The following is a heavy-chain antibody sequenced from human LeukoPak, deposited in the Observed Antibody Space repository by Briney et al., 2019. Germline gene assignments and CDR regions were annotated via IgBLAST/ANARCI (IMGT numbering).Heavy chain of an antibody. J-gene: IGHJ5*02. CDR1: GDSISSGSYY. CDR2: IYGRGGS. CDR3: ARAHSSSWRWFDP. D-gene: IGHD6-13*01. V-gene: IGHV4-61*10. Sequence: SETLSLTCTVSGDSISSGSYYWSWIRQPAGKGLEWIGRIYGRGGSNYNPSLKSRVTISVDTSKNQFSLKLSSVTAADTAVYYCARAHSSSWRWFDPWGQGTLVTVSS.